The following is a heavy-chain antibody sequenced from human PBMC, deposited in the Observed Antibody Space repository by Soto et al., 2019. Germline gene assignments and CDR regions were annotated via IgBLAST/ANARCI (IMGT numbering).Heavy chain of an antibody. CDR1: GFTFSSYS. CDR3: ARALYGDYSWFDP. Sequence: GGSLRLSCAASGFTFSSYSMNWVRQAPGKGLEWVSSISSSSSYIYYADSVKGRFTISRDNAKNSLYLQMNSLRAEDTAVYYCARALYGDYSWFDPWGQGTLVTVSS. J-gene: IGHJ5*02. V-gene: IGHV3-21*01. CDR2: ISSSSSYI. D-gene: IGHD4-17*01.